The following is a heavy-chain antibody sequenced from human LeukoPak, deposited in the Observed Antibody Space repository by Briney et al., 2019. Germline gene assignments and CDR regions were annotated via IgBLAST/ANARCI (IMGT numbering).Heavy chain of an antibody. Sequence: GGSLRLSCAASGFTFSSYSMNWVRQASGKGLEWVGRIRTKGKSYATEYAASVKGRFIISRDDLKNTAYLQMNSLKIEDTAVYYCTRTTVTMADWFDPWGQGTLVTVSP. CDR3: TRTTVTMADWFDP. J-gene: IGHJ5*02. V-gene: IGHV3-73*01. D-gene: IGHD4-17*01. CDR2: IRTKGKSYAT. CDR1: GFTFSSYS.